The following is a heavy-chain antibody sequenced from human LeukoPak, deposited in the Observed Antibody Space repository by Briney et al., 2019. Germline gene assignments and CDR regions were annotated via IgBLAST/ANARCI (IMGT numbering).Heavy chain of an antibody. D-gene: IGHD5-18*01. CDR3: AKAPPVYSYGYYFDY. V-gene: IGHV3-23*01. CDR2: ISGSGGST. Sequence: GGSLILSCAASGFTFSSYAMSWVRQAPGKGLEWVSAISGSGGSTYYADSVKGRFTISRDNSKNTLYLQMNSLRAEDTAVYYCAKAPPVYSYGYYFDYWGQGTLVTVSS. CDR1: GFTFSSYA. J-gene: IGHJ4*02.